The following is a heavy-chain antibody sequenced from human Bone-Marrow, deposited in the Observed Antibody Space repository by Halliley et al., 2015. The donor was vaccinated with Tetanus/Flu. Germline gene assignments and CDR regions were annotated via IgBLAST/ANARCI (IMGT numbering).Heavy chain of an antibody. CDR3: ANWRGWGPLTSGKYYYFDY. Sequence: AASGFTFSNYALNWVRQTPGKGLEWVSGISGSGGSTYYADSVKGRFTISRDNSKNTLYLLMNSLRAEDTAIYYCANWRGWGPLTSGKYYYFDYWGQGTLVTVSS. D-gene: IGHD5-12*01. CDR1: GFTFSNYA. J-gene: IGHJ4*02. CDR2: ISGSGGST. V-gene: IGHV3-23*01.